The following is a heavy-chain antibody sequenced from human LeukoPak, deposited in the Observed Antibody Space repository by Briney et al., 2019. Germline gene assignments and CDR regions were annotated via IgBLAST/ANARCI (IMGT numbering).Heavy chain of an antibody. CDR3: AAGRPYSSGWYYFDY. CDR1: GFTFTSSA. D-gene: IGHD6-19*01. V-gene: IGHV1-58*02. Sequence: GASVKVSCKSSGFTFTSSAMQWVRQARGQRLEWIGWIVVGSGNTNYAQKFQERVTITRDMSTSTAYMELSSLRSEDTAVYYCAAGRPYSSGWYYFDYWGQGTLVTVSS. J-gene: IGHJ4*02. CDR2: IVVGSGNT.